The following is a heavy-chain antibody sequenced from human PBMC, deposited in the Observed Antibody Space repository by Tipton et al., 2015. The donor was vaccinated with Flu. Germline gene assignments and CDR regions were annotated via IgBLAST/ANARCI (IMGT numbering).Heavy chain of an antibody. Sequence: TLSLTCSVSGDSIASRYYWGWIRQPPGQGLQWIGNVHRTGSAYYNPSLQSRVTISVDPSKNQFSLQLTSVTAADTAVYFCARETSGYPFVYFDLWGRGNLVTVSS. CDR1: GDSIASRYY. D-gene: IGHD6-13*01. CDR2: VHRTGSA. J-gene: IGHJ2*01. CDR3: ARETSGYPFVYFDL. V-gene: IGHV4-38-2*02.